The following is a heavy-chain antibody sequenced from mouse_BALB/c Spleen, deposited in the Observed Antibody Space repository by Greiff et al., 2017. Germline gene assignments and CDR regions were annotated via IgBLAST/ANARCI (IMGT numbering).Heavy chain of an antibody. V-gene: IGHV3-6*02. D-gene: IGHD1-1*01. J-gene: IGHJ3*01. CDR1: GYSITSGYY. Sequence: ESGPGLVKPSQSLSLTCSVTGYSITSGYYWNWIRQFPGNKLEWMGYISYDGSNNYNPSLKNRISITRDTSKNQFFLKLNSVTTEDTATYYCASELPAYWGQGTLVTVSA. CDR2: ISYDGSN. CDR3: ASELPAY.